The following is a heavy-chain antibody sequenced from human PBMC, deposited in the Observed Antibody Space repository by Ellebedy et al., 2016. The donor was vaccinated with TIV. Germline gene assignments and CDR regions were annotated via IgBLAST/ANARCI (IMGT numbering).Heavy chain of an antibody. Sequence: PGGSLRLSCKGSGYSFTSYWVGWVRQMPGKGLEWMGIIYPGDSDTRYSPSFQGQVTISADKSISPAYLHWNSLQASDTAMYYCARAPRWELVVHAFDIWGQGTMVSVSS. CDR1: GYSFTSYW. V-gene: IGHV5-51*01. J-gene: IGHJ3*02. CDR3: ARAPRWELVVHAFDI. CDR2: IYPGDSDT. D-gene: IGHD2-8*02.